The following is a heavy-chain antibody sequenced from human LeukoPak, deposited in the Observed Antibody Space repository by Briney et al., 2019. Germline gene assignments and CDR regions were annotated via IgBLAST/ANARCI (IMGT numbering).Heavy chain of an antibody. V-gene: IGHV3-23*01. D-gene: IGHD3-3*01. J-gene: IGHJ4*02. Sequence: GGSLRLSCAASGFTFSSYALSWVRQAPGKGLEWVSAISGSGGSTYYADSVKGRFTISRDNSKNTLYLQMNSLRAEDTAVYYCAKDRYYDFWSGTTIDYWGQGTLVTVSS. CDR1: GFTFSSYA. CDR2: ISGSGGST. CDR3: AKDRYYDFWSGTTIDY.